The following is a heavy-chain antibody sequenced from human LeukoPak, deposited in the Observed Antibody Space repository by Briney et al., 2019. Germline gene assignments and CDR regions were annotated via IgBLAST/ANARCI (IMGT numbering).Heavy chain of an antibody. Sequence: GGSLRLSCAASGFTFSSYAMHWVRQAPGKGLEYDSAISSNGGSTYYANSVKGRFTISRDNSKNTLYLQMGSLRAEDMAVYYCARVRAGYSYGLDPWGQGTLVTVSS. CDR3: ARVRAGYSYGLDP. V-gene: IGHV3-64*01. CDR1: GFTFSSYA. D-gene: IGHD5-18*01. J-gene: IGHJ5*02. CDR2: ISSNGGST.